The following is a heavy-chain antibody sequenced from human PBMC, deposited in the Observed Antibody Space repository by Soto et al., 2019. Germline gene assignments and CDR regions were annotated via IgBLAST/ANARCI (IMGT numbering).Heavy chain of an antibody. D-gene: IGHD2-21*01. CDR3: ARSGGAYNWVDP. CDR1: GGTISNYY. V-gene: IGHV4-59*08. J-gene: IGHJ5*02. Sequence: SETLSLTCTVSGGTISNYYWSWIRQPPGKGLEWIGYVYYSGSTNYNPSLKSRITISIDMPKNQFSLNLSSVTAADTAVYYCARSGGAYNWVDPWGQGTLVTVSS. CDR2: VYYSGST.